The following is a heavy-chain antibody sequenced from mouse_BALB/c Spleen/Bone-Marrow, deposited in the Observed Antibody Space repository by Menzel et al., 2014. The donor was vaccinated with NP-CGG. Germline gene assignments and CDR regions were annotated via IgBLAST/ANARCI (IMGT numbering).Heavy chain of an antibody. Sequence: VQVAESGAELVRPGVSVKISCKGSGYTFTDYAMHWVKQSHAKSLEWIGVISTYYGDASYNQKFKGKATMTVDKSSSTAYMELARLTSEDSTIYYCARSGRYGAYYAMDYWGQGTSVTVSS. J-gene: IGHJ4*01. CDR3: ARSGRYGAYYAMDY. V-gene: IGHV1S137*01. CDR2: ISTYYGDA. D-gene: IGHD2-14*01. CDR1: GYTFTDYA.